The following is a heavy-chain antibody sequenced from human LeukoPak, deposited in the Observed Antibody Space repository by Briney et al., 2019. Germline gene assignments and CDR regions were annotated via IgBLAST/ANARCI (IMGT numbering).Heavy chain of an antibody. D-gene: IGHD5-12*01. CDR1: GFTFRSYG. Sequence: QPGGSLRLSCAASGFTFRSYGMSWVRQAPGKGLEWVSAIRGSGGSTYYADSVKGRFTISRDNSKNTLYLQMNSLRAEDTAVYYCARAGYSGYVGLSDYWGQGILVTVSS. CDR3: ARAGYSGYVGLSDY. J-gene: IGHJ4*02. CDR2: IRGSGGST. V-gene: IGHV3-23*01.